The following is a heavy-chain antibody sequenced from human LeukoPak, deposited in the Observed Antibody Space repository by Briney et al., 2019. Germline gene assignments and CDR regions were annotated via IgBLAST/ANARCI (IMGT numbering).Heavy chain of an antibody. D-gene: IGHD6-13*01. J-gene: IGHJ4*02. CDR2: IHHSGST. Sequence: SETLSLTCAVSGGSVRDHYWSWIRQPPGKGLEWIAEIHHSGSTKYNPSLQSRVTISMDTSKNQFSLKLNSMTAADTAVYYCSGHVSAAAGGRWGPGTLVTISS. CDR3: SGHVSAAAGGR. CDR1: GGSVRDHY. V-gene: IGHV4-34*01.